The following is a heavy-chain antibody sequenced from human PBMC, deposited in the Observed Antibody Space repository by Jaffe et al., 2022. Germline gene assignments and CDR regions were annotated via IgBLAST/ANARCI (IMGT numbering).Heavy chain of an antibody. Sequence: QVQLVQSGAEVKKPGASVKVSCKASGYTFTSHGLSWVRQAPGQGLEWMGWISGYNGNTNYAHKFQGRVTMTTDTSTSTAYMELRSLRSDDTAVYYCARDLYGDSDAFDIWGQGTMVTVSS. V-gene: IGHV1-18*01. J-gene: IGHJ3*02. CDR3: ARDLYGDSDAFDI. CDR2: ISGYNGNT. D-gene: IGHD4-17*01. CDR1: GYTFTSHG.